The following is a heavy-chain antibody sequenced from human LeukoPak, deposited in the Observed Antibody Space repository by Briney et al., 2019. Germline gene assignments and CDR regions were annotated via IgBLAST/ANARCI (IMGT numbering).Heavy chain of an antibody. CDR2: IYPGDSDT. J-gene: IGHJ5*02. Sequence: GASLQISCKGSGYSFTSYWIGWVRQLPGKGLEWMGIIYPGDSDTRYSPSFQGQVTISADKSISTAYLQWSSLKASDTAMYYCARQSDYDFWSGSSNWFDPWGQGTLVTVSS. CDR3: ARQSDYDFWSGSSNWFDP. D-gene: IGHD3-3*01. V-gene: IGHV5-51*01. CDR1: GYSFTSYW.